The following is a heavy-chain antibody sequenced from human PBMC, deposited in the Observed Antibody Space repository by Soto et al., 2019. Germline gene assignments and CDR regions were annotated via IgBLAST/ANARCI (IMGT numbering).Heavy chain of an antibody. J-gene: IGHJ6*02. CDR1: GYTLTSYG. Sequence: ASVKVSCKASGYTLTSYGISWVRQAPGQGLEWMGWISAYNGNTNYAQKLQGRVTVTTDTSTSTAYMELRSLRSDDTAVYYCARSDSMLRQPYYYYYGMDVWGQGTTVTVSS. CDR3: ARSDSMLRQPYYYYYGMDV. CDR2: ISAYNGNT. V-gene: IGHV1-18*01. D-gene: IGHD2-8*01.